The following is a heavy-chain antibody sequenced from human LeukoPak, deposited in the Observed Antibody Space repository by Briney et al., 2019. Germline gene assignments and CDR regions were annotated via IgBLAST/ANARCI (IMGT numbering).Heavy chain of an antibody. D-gene: IGHD4-17*01. Sequence: SETLSLTCTVSGGSISSSSYYWGWIRQPPGKGLEWIGYIYYSGSTNYNPSLKSRVTISVDTSKNQFSLKLSSVTAADTAVYYCARAMGWTTVTTGWFDPWGQGTLVTVSS. J-gene: IGHJ5*02. CDR3: ARAMGWTTVTTGWFDP. V-gene: IGHV4-61*05. CDR2: IYYSGST. CDR1: GGSISSSSYY.